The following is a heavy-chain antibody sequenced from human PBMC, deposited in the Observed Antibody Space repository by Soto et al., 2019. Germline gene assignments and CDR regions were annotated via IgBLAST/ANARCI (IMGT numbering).Heavy chain of an antibody. V-gene: IGHV3-30-3*01. J-gene: IGHJ5*02. CDR2: ISYNGSNK. D-gene: IGHD6-13*01. CDR3: ARAGESSSWYSWFDP. CDR1: GFTFSSYA. Sequence: QVQLVESGGGVVQPGRSLRLSCAASGFTFSSYAMHWVRQAPGKGLAWVAVISYNGSNKYYADSVKGRYTISRDNSKNTLYPQMNSLRAEDTAVYYCARAGESSSWYSWFDPWGQGTLVTVSS.